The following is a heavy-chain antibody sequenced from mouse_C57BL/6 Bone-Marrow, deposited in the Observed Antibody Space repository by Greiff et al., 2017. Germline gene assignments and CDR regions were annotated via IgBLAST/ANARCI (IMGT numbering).Heavy chain of an antibody. J-gene: IGHJ4*01. CDR1: GFTFSDYY. CDR2: ISNGGGST. CDR3: ARHSAMDY. V-gene: IGHV5-12*01. Sequence: EVKLMESGGGLVQPGGSLKLSCAASGFTFSDYYMYWVRQTPEKRLEWVAYISNGGGSTDYPDTVKGRFTISRDNAKNTLYLQMSRLKSEDTAMYYCARHSAMDYWGQGTSVTVSS.